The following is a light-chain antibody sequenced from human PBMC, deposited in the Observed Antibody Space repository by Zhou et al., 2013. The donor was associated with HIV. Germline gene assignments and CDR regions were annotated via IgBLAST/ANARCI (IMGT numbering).Light chain of an antibody. CDR1: QSISSW. V-gene: IGKV1-5*03. J-gene: IGKJ1*01. Sequence: DIQMTQSPSTLSASVGDRVTITCRASQSISSWLAWYQQKPGKAPKLLIYKASSLESGVPSRFSGSGSGTEFTLTISSLQPEDFATYYCQQASSFPRTFGQGTKVEIK. CDR3: QQASSFPRT. CDR2: KAS.